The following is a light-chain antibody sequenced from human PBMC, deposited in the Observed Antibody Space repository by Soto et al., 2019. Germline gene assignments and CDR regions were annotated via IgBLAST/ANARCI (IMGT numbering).Light chain of an antibody. J-gene: IGKJ1*01. CDR2: RAS. CDR1: QTIYSN. V-gene: IGKV3-15*01. CDR3: QQYQNLWT. Sequence: IMMTQYPATLSVSLGEGATLSCRAGQTIYSNVAWYQQRPGQAPRLLIYRASTRATGVPARFSGSGSGTEFTLTISSLQSEDFAIYYCQQYQNLWTFGQGTKVDIK.